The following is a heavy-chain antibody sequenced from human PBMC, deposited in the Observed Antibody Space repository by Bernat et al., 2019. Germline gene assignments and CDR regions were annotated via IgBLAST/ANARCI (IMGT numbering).Heavy chain of an antibody. CDR2: IYYSGST. D-gene: IGHD2-15*01. CDR1: GGSISSGDYY. V-gene: IGHV4-30-4*01. J-gene: IGHJ6*02. CDR3: ARGQYCSGGSCNGMDV. Sequence: QLQLQESGPGLVKPSETLSLTCSVSGGSISSGDYYWSWIRQPPGKGLEWIGYIYYSGSTYYNPSLKSRVTISVDTSKNQFSLKLSSVTAADTAVYYCARGQYCSGGSCNGMDVWGQGTTVTVSS.